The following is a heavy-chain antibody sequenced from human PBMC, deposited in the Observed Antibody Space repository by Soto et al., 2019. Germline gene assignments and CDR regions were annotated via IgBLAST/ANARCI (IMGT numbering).Heavy chain of an antibody. D-gene: IGHD3-3*01. V-gene: IGHV4-38-2*01. CDR1: GYSISSGYY. CDR2: IYHSGST. CDR3: ARSGNDFWSGYYYYGMDV. J-gene: IGHJ6*02. Sequence: SETLSLTCAVSGYSISSGYYWGWIRQPPGKGLEWIGSIYHSGSTYYNPSLKSRVTISVDTSKNQFSLKLSSVTAADTAVYYCARSGNDFWSGYYYYGMDVWGQGTTVTVSS.